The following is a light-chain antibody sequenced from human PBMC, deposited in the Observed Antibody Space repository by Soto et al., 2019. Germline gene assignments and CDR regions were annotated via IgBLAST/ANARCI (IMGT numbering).Light chain of an antibody. CDR2: LGS. CDR1: QSLLHRNGYNY. J-gene: IGKJ3*01. CDR3: IQPLQTPIT. V-gene: IGKV2-28*01. Sequence: DIVLTKSPLSLSVTPGESAYISCRSTQSLLHRNGYNYLDWYVQKPGQPPQLVVFLGSRRPSGVPDWFSGSGSGTDFTLKISRVEAEDVGVYYCIQPLQTPITIGPGTSVDIK.